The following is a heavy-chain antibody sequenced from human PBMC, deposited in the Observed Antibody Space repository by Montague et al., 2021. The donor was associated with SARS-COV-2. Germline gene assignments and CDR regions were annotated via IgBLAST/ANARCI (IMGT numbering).Heavy chain of an antibody. D-gene: IGHD2-15*01. CDR3: AGQGGSCATGACHD. CDR2: IYYSGST. J-gene: IGHJ4*02. V-gene: IGHV4-39*07. CDR1: GGSISSSSYY. Sequence: SETLSLTCTVSGGSISSSSYYWGWIRQPPGKGLEWIGSIYYSGSTYYNPSLKSRVIISVDKSKNQFSLNLHSVTVADTAVYYCAGQGGSCATGACHDWGQGTLVSVSS.